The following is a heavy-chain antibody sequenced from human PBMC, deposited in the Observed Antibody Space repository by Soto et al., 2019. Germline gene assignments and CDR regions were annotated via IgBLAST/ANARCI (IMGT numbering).Heavy chain of an antibody. Sequence: SVKVSCKASGGTFSSYAISWVRQAPGQGLEWMGGIIPIFGTANYAQKFQGRVTITADESTSTAYMELSSLRSEDTAVYYCARVAAAYNWFDPWGQGTLVTVSS. J-gene: IGHJ5*02. CDR2: IIPIFGTA. CDR1: GGTFSSYA. D-gene: IGHD6-13*01. V-gene: IGHV1-69*13. CDR3: ARVAAAYNWFDP.